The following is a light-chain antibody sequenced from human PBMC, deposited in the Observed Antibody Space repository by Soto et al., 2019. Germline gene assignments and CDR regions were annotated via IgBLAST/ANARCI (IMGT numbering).Light chain of an antibody. V-gene: IGKV3-20*01. J-gene: IGKJ4*01. CDR2: GAS. Sequence: IVLTQSPGTLSLSPGERATLSCRASQCVSRSSLAWYQQKPGQAPRLLIYGASSRATGSPDRFSGRGSGTHFTLTINRLEPEDFAVYDCQQYCSSPLTFGGGTKVEIK. CDR1: QCVSRSS. CDR3: QQYCSSPLT.